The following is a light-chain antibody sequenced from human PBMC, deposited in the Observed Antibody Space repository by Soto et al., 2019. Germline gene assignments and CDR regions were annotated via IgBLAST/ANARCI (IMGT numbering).Light chain of an antibody. CDR3: QQYGNSPQT. CDR2: GAS. V-gene: IGKV3-20*01. Sequence: EVVMTQSPATLSVSPGEGATLSCRASQGIGDTLAWYQHKPGQAPRLLIYGASSRATGIPNRFSGSGSGTDFTLTISRLEPEDFAVYYCQQYGNSPQTFGQGTKVDIK. J-gene: IGKJ1*01. CDR1: QGIGDT.